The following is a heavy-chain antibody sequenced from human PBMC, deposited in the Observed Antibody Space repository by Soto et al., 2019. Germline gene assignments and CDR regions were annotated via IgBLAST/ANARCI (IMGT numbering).Heavy chain of an antibody. Sequence: SEKLSLTCAVYGGSFSGYYWSWIRQPPGKGLEWIGEINHSGSTNYNPSLKSRVTISVDTSKNQFSLKLSSVTAADTAVYYCAKRGSWGYYYYYMDVWGKGTTVT. CDR2: INHSGST. D-gene: IGHD3-16*01. CDR3: AKRGSWGYYYYYMDV. J-gene: IGHJ6*03. CDR1: GGSFSGYY. V-gene: IGHV4-34*01.